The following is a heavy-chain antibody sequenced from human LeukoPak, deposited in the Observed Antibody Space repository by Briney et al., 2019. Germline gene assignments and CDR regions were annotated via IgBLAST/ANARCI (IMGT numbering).Heavy chain of an antibody. D-gene: IGHD5-12*01. J-gene: IGHJ6*03. CDR2: ISYSGNT. CDR1: GDSISSSAYY. CDR3: ARAGSGYDFFGAYYYYYMDV. V-gene: IGHV4-39*01. Sequence: SETLSLTCTVSGDSISSSAYYWGWIRQPPGQGLEWIGIISYSGNTYYNPSLKSRVTISVDTSKNQFSLKLTSVTAADTAVYYCARAGSGYDFFGAYYYYYMDVWGKGTTVTISS.